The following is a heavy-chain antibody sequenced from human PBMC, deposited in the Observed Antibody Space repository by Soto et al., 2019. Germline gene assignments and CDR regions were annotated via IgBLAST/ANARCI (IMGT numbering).Heavy chain of an antibody. CDR2: ISGSGGST. CDR1: GFTFSSYA. V-gene: IGHV3-23*01. J-gene: IGHJ4*02. D-gene: IGHD5-18*01. CDR3: AKARHSYGYDLDS. Sequence: GGSLRLSCAASGFTFSSYAMTWVRQAPGKGLEWVSAISGSGGSTYYIDSVKGRFTISRDNSKNTLYLQMNSLGAEDTAVYYCAKARHSYGYDLDSCGQGTLVTVSS.